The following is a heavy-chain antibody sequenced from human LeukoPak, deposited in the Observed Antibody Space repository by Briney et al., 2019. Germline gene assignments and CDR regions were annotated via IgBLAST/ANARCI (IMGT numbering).Heavy chain of an antibody. CDR2: INHSGST. J-gene: IGHJ6*02. V-gene: IGHV4-34*01. Sequence: PSETLSLTCAVYGGSFSGYYWSWIRQPPGKGLEWMREINHSGSTNYNPSLKSRVTMSVDTSKNQFSLKLSSVTAADTAVYYCARGPRDGYNDDYYYGMDVWGQGTTVTVSS. CDR1: GGSFSGYY. CDR3: ARGPRDGYNDDYYYGMDV. D-gene: IGHD5-24*01.